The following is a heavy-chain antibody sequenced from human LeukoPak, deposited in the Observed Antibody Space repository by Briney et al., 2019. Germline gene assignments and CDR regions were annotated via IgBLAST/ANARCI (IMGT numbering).Heavy chain of an antibody. V-gene: IGHV4-34*01. CDR1: GGSFSGYY. CDR3: ASLTRYSSSSILDYYYYGMDV. Sequence: PSETLSLTCAVYGGSFSGYYWSWIRQPPGKGLEWIGEINHSGSTNYNPSLKSRVTISVDTSKNQFSLKLSSVTAADTAVYYCASLTRYSSSSILDYYYYGMDVWGQGTTVTVSS. CDR2: INHSGST. D-gene: IGHD6-6*01. J-gene: IGHJ6*02.